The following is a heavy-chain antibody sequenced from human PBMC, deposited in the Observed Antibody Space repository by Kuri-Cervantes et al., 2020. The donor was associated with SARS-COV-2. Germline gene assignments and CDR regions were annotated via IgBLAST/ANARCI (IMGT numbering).Heavy chain of an antibody. CDR3: YCTPKEGFDS. J-gene: IGHJ4*02. CDR1: ETSFPNYE. V-gene: IGHV1-8*01. Sequence: ASVKVSCKTPETSFPNYEINWVRQATGQELEWMGKVKTNSGNTLYAQIFQGRVTMTRDTSTSTVYMELSSLTSEDTAIYYCYCTPKEGFDSWGQGTLVTVSS. D-gene: IGHD2-8*01. CDR2: VKTNSGNT.